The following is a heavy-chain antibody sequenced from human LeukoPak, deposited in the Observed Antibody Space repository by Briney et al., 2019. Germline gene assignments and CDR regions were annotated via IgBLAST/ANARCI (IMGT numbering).Heavy chain of an antibody. J-gene: IGHJ4*02. CDR1: GFTFSSYG. V-gene: IGHV3-33*01. Sequence: GRALRLSCAACGFTFSSYGMHWVRQGPGKGLEWVAVIWYDGSNKYYADSVKGRFTISRDNSKNTLYLQMNSLRAEDTAVYYCARDCTNGVCYGTDFDYWGQGTLVTVSS. D-gene: IGHD2-8*01. CDR3: ARDCTNGVCYGTDFDY. CDR2: IWYDGSNK.